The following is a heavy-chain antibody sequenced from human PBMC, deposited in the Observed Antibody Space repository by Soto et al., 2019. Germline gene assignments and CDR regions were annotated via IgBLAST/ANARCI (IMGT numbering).Heavy chain of an antibody. J-gene: IGHJ4*02. CDR2: INGDGGTI. D-gene: IGHD1-7*01. CDR1: GFTFSTSW. CDR3: TRGGNYYFDY. V-gene: IGHV3-74*01. Sequence: EVQLVEAGGGLVQPGGSLRLSCAASGFTFSTSWIHLVRQAPGKGLVWVSRINGDGGTINYADSVKGRFTISRDNAKNTVYLQMNSLSADDTAVYYCTRGGNYYFDYWGQGTLVTVSS.